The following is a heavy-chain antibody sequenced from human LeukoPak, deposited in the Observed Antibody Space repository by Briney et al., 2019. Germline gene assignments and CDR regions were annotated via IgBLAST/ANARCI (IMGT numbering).Heavy chain of an antibody. V-gene: IGHV3-48*01. CDR1: GFTFSYYS. CDR2: IDSSSAAT. J-gene: IGHJ1*01. Sequence: GGSLRLSCAASGFTFSYYSMTWVRQAPGKGLEWVSYIDSSSAATYYADSVKGRFIISRDNAKNSLFLQINSLRAEDTAVYYCAGSTVWSGIFQYWGQGTLVTVSS. D-gene: IGHD3-3*01. CDR3: AGSTVWSGIFQY.